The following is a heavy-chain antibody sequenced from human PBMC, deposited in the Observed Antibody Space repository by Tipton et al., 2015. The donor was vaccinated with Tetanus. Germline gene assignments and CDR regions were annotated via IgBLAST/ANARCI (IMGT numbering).Heavy chain of an antibody. Sequence: TLSLTCTVSGDFITSTSYYWGWIRQAPGKGLEWIGAVENGGTAYYNPSPRSRVTISRDTSKNQVSLRLTSVTAADTAIYYCARHVLALARVDPPDSWGQGTLVTVSS. CDR3: ARHVLALARVDPPDS. CDR2: VENGGTA. J-gene: IGHJ4*02. V-gene: IGHV4-39*01. D-gene: IGHD3-10*01. CDR1: GDFITSTSYY.